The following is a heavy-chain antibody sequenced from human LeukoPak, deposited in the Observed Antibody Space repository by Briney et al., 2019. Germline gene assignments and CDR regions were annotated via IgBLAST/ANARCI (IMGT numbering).Heavy chain of an antibody. CDR1: GYRLSSYW. V-gene: IGHV5-51*01. Sequence: GESLKISCKGSGYRLSSYWIGWVRQMPGKGLEWMGIIYPGDSETRYSPSFQGQVTISADKSISTAYLQWSSLKASDTAMCYCVRAXXYCSSGSCYYYDYWGQGTLVTVSS. J-gene: IGHJ4*02. CDR2: IYPGDSET. CDR3: VRAXXYCSSGSCYYYDY. D-gene: IGHD2-15*01.